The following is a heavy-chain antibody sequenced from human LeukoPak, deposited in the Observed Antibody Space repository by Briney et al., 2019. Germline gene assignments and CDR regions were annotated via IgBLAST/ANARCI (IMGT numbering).Heavy chain of an antibody. D-gene: IGHD1-26*01. Sequence: SVKVSCKASGYTFTSYYMHWVRQAPGQGLEWMGGIIPIFGTANYAQKFQGRVTITADESTSTAYMELSSLRSEDTAVYYCARDQISGSYYALGDYWGQGTLVTVSS. CDR1: GYTFTSYY. V-gene: IGHV1-69*13. J-gene: IGHJ4*02. CDR3: ARDQISGSYYALGDY. CDR2: IIPIFGTA.